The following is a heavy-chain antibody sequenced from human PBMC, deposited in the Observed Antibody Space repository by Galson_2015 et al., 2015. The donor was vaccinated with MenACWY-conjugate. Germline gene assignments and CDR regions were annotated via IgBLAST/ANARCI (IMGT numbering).Heavy chain of an antibody. CDR2: IDPTDSYT. D-gene: IGHD5-18*01. CDR1: GYSFTSYY. Sequence: GSGYSFTSYYISWVRQMPGKGLEWMGRIDPTDSYTNYSPSVQGHVTMSADKSKNQFSLRLISVTAADTAVYYCARIPTWGSSYGYFDYWGQGILV. CDR3: ARIPTWGSSYGYFDY. V-gene: IGHV5-10-1*01. J-gene: IGHJ4*02.